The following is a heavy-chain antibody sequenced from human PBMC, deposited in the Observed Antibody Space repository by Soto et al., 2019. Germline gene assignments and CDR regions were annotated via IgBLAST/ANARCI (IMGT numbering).Heavy chain of an antibody. D-gene: IGHD3-3*01. CDR3: ARVKFWSGTDD. Sequence: SETLSLTCTVSGGSISSNSYWGWIRQPPGKGLEWIGNISYSGNTYYNPSLKSRVTISVDTSKNQFSLKLSSVTAADTAVYCCARVKFWSGTDDWGQGTLVTVSS. CDR1: GGSISSNSY. CDR2: ISYSGNT. V-gene: IGHV4-39*01. J-gene: IGHJ4*02.